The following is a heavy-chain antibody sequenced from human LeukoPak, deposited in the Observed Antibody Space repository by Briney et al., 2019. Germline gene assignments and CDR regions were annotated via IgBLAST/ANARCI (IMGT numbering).Heavy chain of an antibody. D-gene: IGHD3-9*01. Sequence: RPGGSLRLSCAASGFTFSSYNMNWVRQPPGKGLEWIGEINHSGSTNYNPSLKSRVTISVDTSKNQFSLKLSSVTAADTAVYYCARALRYFDWLSAPRWFDPWGQGTLVTVSS. CDR2: INHSGST. CDR3: ARALRYFDWLSAPRWFDP. V-gene: IGHV4-34*01. CDR1: GFTFSSYN. J-gene: IGHJ5*02.